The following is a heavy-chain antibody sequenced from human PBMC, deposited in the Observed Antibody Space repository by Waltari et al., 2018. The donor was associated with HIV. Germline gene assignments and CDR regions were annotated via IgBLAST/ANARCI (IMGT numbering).Heavy chain of an antibody. CDR3: ARQGKEPADYSSGWYCFDY. D-gene: IGHD6-19*01. J-gene: IGHJ4*02. CDR1: GGSISSSSYY. Sequence: QLQLQESGPGLVKPSETLSLTCTVSGGSISSSSYYWGWIRQPPGKGLEWIGSIYYSGSTYYNPSLKSRVTISVDTSKNQFSLKLSSVTAADTAVYYCARQGKEPADYSSGWYCFDYWGQGTLVTVSS. CDR2: IYYSGST. V-gene: IGHV4-39*07.